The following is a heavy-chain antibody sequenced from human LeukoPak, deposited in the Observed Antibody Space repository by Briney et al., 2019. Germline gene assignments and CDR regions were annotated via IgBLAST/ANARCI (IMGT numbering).Heavy chain of an antibody. J-gene: IGHJ3*02. V-gene: IGHV3-30-3*01. D-gene: IGHD2-21*02. CDR3: ARIILSSLGLCGGDCNDAFDI. Sequence: GGSLRLSCAASGFTFSNYAMHWVRQAPGKGLEWVALISYDGSNEYYADSVKGRFTISRDNSKNTLYLQMNSLRAEDTAVYYCARIILSSLGLCGGDCNDAFDIWGQGTMVTVSS. CDR1: GFTFSNYA. CDR2: ISYDGSNE.